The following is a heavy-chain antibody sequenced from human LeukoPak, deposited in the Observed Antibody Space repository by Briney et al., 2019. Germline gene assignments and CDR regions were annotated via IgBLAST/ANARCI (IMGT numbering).Heavy chain of an antibody. CDR2: INSDGSST. CDR1: GFTFSSYW. Sequence: GGSLRLSCAASGFTFSSYWMHWVRQAPGKGLVWVSRINSDGSSTSYADSVKGRFTISRDNAKNTLYLQMNSLRAEDMAVYYCAREGYCSGGSCYSTRAFDIWGQGTMVTVSS. D-gene: IGHD2-15*01. V-gene: IGHV3-74*01. J-gene: IGHJ3*02. CDR3: AREGYCSGGSCYSTRAFDI.